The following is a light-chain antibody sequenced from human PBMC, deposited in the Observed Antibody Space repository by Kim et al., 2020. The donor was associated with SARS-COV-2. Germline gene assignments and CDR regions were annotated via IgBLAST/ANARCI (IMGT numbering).Light chain of an antibody. V-gene: IGKV3-15*01. CDR1: QSVGTH. Sequence: VSRGEGATPSCRAAQSVGTHIACYQQKPGQPPRLLIYGASTRATGVPARVSGSGSETDFTLIINSLQSEDSAVYYCQQHNNWPPLFGQGTQLEIK. CDR3: QQHNNWPPL. J-gene: IGKJ5*01. CDR2: GAS.